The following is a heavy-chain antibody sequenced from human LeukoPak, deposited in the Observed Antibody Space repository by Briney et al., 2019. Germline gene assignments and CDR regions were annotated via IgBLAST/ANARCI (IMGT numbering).Heavy chain of an antibody. J-gene: IGHJ3*02. CDR3: ARCKSMLGIVYAVCAFDI. CDR2: IYYSGST. D-gene: IGHD2/OR15-2a*01. CDR1: GGSISSSSYY. Sequence: SETLSLTCTVSGGSISSSSYYWGWIRQPPGKGLEWIGYIYYSGSTNYNPSLKSRVTISVDTSKNQFSLKLSSVTAADTAVYYCARCKSMLGIVYAVCAFDIWGQGTMVTVSS. V-gene: IGHV4-61*05.